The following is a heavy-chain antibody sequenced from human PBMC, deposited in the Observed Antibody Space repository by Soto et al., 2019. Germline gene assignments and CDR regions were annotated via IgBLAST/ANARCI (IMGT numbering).Heavy chain of an antibody. CDR3: ARVAGPNNWFDP. V-gene: IGHV1-2*02. J-gene: IGHJ5*02. Sequence: QVQLVQSGAAVKQPGASVKVSCKASGYTFADYYIHWVRQAPGQGLEWMGWINPKSGGTIYAEKFQDRVTMTRDTSIKRAYMELSSLTSDDTAVYYCARVAGPNNWFDPWGQGTLVTVSS. CDR1: GYTFADYY. CDR2: INPKSGGT.